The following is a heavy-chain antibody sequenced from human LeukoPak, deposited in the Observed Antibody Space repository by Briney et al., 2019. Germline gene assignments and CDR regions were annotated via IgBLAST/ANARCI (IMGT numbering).Heavy chain of an antibody. CDR3: ARDGDYYYMDV. Sequence: GGSLRLSCAASGFTFSSYWMHWVRQAPGKGLVWVSRINSDGSSTSYADSVKGRFTISRDNAKNTLYLQMNSLRAEDRAVYYCARDGDYYYMDVWGKGTTVTVSS. V-gene: IGHV3-74*01. CDR2: INSDGSST. CDR1: GFTFSSYW. J-gene: IGHJ6*03. D-gene: IGHD3-16*01.